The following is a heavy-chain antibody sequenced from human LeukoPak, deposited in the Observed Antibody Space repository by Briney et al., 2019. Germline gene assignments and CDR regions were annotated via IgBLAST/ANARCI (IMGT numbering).Heavy chain of an antibody. CDR2: ISGSGGSA. D-gene: IGHD2-2*01. V-gene: IGHV3-23*01. J-gene: IGHJ4*02. Sequence: GGSLRLSCAASGFTFSSYAMSWVRQAPGKGLEWVSAISGSGGSAYYADSVKGRFTISRDNSKNTLYLQMNSLRAEDTAVYYCEKDGGVYCSSTSCYVFDYWGQGTLVTVSS. CDR1: GFTFSSYA. CDR3: EKDGGVYCSSTSCYVFDY.